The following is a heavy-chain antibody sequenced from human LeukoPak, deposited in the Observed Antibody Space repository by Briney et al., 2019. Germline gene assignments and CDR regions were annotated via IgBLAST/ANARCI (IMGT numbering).Heavy chain of an antibody. J-gene: IGHJ4*02. CDR3: ARGGGYYTSGSYLGY. Sequence: KTSETLSLTCSVSGGSINCWSWIRQPPGKGLEWIGYICYSGDTNYNPSLRSRVTISIDTSKNQFSLKLSSVTAADTAIYYCARGGGYYTSGSYLGYWGRGTLVTVSS. CDR2: ICYSGDT. V-gene: IGHV4-59*01. CDR1: GGSINC. D-gene: IGHD3-10*01.